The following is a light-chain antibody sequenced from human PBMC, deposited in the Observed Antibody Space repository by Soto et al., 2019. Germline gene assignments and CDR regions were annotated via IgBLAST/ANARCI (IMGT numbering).Light chain of an antibody. J-gene: IGLJ3*02. Sequence: QSALTQPASVSGSPGQTITISCTGTSSDVGGYNYLSWYQQHPGKAPKVMNYEVSNRPSGVSNRCSGSKSGNTASLTISGLQAEDEADYFCSSYTTSGTPVFGGGTKLTVL. CDR2: EVS. V-gene: IGLV2-14*01. CDR3: SSYTTSGTPV. CDR1: SSDVGGYNY.